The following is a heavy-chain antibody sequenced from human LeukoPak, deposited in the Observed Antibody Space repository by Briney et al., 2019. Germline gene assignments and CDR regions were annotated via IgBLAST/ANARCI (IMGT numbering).Heavy chain of an antibody. J-gene: IGHJ5*02. CDR1: GGSISSGSYY. Sequence: SETLSLTCTVSGGSISSGSYYWSWIRQPAGKGLEWIGRIYTSGSTNYNPSLKSRVTISVDTSKNQFSLKLSSVTAADTAVDYCAKSLGTYYYDSSGYPHPANWFVPWGQGTLVTVSS. D-gene: IGHD3-22*01. CDR3: AKSLGTYYYDSSGYPHPANWFVP. CDR2: IYTSGST. V-gene: IGHV4-61*02.